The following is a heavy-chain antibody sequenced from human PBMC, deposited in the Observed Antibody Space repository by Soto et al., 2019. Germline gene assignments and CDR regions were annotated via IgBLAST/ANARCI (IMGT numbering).Heavy chain of an antibody. CDR1: GFTFDDYA. J-gene: IGHJ4*02. CDR3: AKDKLSSYYDFWSGYHEFDY. D-gene: IGHD3-3*01. Sequence: EVQLVESGGGLVQPGRSLRLSCAASGFTFDDYAMHWVRQAPGKGLEWVSGISWNSGSIGYADSVKGRFTISRDNAKNYLYLQMNSLRAEDTALYYCAKDKLSSYYDFWSGYHEFDYWGQGTLVTVSS. CDR2: ISWNSGSI. V-gene: IGHV3-9*01.